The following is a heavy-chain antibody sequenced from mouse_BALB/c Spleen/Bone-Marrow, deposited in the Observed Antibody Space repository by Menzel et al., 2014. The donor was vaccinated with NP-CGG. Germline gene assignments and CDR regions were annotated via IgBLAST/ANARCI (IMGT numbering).Heavy chain of an antibody. CDR1: GHTFTNYV. J-gene: IGHJ4*01. CDR2: INPYNDGT. Sequence: VQLQQSGPELVKPGASVKMSCKASGHTFTNYVMHWVKQKPGQGLEWIGYINPYNDGTKYNEKFKGKATLTSDKSSGTACMELSSLTSEDSAVYYCARRPSFCGSSYGAMDYWGQETSVTVSS. V-gene: IGHV1-14*01. D-gene: IGHD1-1*01. CDR3: ARRPSFCGSSYGAMDY.